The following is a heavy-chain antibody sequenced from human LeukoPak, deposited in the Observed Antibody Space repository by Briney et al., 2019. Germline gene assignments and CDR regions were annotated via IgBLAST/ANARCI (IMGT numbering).Heavy chain of an antibody. CDR2: ITSAGRAI. Sequence: PGGSLRLSCAASGFTFSDFYMSWIRQAPGKGLEWVSYITSAGRAIYYADSVQGRFTISRDNARNSLYLQMNGLRAEDTAVCYCASDIVATSGDFWGQGNLVTVSS. V-gene: IGHV3-11*01. D-gene: IGHD5-12*01. CDR3: ASDIVATSGDF. J-gene: IGHJ4*02. CDR1: GFTFSDFY.